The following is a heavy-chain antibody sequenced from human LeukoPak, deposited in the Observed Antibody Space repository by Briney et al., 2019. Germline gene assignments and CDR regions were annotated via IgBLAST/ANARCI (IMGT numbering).Heavy chain of an antibody. J-gene: IGHJ4*02. D-gene: IGHD3-9*01. V-gene: IGHV5-51*01. CDR3: ARHETGPYFDY. Sequence: AESLKISCKGSGYSFTTYWIGWVRQIPGKGLECMGIIYPGDSDTRYSPSFQGQVTISADKSFSTAYLQWSSLKASDTAMYYCARHETGPYFDYWGQGTLVTVSS. CDR1: GYSFTTYW. CDR2: IYPGDSDT.